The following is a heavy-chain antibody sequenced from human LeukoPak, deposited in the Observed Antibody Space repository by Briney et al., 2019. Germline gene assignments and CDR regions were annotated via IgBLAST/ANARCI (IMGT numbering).Heavy chain of an antibody. J-gene: IGHJ4*02. CDR3: ARGSLRAAGTSAFDY. CDR2: ISAYNGNT. D-gene: IGHD6-19*01. CDR1: GYTFAGYF. V-gene: IGHV1-18*04. Sequence: ASVKVSCKASGYTFAGYFMHWVRQAPGQGLEWMGWISAYNGNTNYAQKLQGRVTMTTDTSTSTAYMELRSLRSDDTAVYYCARGSLRAAGTSAFDYWGQGTLVTVSS.